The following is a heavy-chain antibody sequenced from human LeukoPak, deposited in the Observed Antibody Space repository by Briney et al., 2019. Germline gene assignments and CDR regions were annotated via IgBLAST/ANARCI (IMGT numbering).Heavy chain of an antibody. CDR2: INSDGSST. Sequence: PGGSLRLSCAASGLTFSSYWMHWVRQAPGKGLVWVSRINSDGSSTSYADSVKGRFTISRDNAKNTLYLQMNSLRAEDTAVYYCARDPLFSYAFDIRGQGTMVTVSS. V-gene: IGHV3-74*01. CDR1: GLTFSSYW. J-gene: IGHJ3*02. CDR3: ARDPLFSYAFDI. D-gene: IGHD3-10*02.